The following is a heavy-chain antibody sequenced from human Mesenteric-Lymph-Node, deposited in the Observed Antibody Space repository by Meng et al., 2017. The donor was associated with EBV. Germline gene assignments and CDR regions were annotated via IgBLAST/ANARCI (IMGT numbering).Heavy chain of an antibody. CDR1: GGTFSSYA. Sequence: QGQLVQSGAEVRKPGDTVKVSCKASGGTFSSYAISWVRQATGQGLEWMGGIIPIFATPDYAQKFQGRVTITADESTTTAYMDLSSLRSEDTAVYYCARDNRNWFDPWGQGTLVTVSS. J-gene: IGHJ5*02. CDR3: ARDNRNWFDP. D-gene: IGHD1-14*01. CDR2: IIPIFATP. V-gene: IGHV1-69*01.